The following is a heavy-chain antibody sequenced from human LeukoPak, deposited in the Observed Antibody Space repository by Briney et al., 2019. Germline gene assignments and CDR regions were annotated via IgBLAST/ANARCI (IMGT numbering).Heavy chain of an antibody. CDR3: ARTSLRGYSGYDALGYFDR. Sequence: GESLKISCKGSGYSFTSYWIGWVRQMPGKGLEWMGIIYPGDSDTRYSPSFQGQVTISADKSISTAYLQWSSLKASDTAMYYCARTSLRGYSGYDALGYFDRWGRGTLVTVCS. J-gene: IGHJ2*01. D-gene: IGHD5-12*01. CDR1: GYSFTSYW. CDR2: IYPGDSDT. V-gene: IGHV5-51*01.